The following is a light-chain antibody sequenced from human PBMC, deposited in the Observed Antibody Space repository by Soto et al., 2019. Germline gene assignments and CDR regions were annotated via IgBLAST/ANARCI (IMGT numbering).Light chain of an antibody. CDR2: GAS. V-gene: IGKV3-15*01. J-gene: IGKJ1*01. CDR3: QQYNIWPRT. Sequence: EMVITQSPATLSLSPGERATLSCRASQSVSSNLAWYQQKPGQAPRLLIYGASTRATGIPARFSGSGSGTEFTLTISSLQSEDFAVYYCQQYNIWPRTFGQGTKVDI. CDR1: QSVSSN.